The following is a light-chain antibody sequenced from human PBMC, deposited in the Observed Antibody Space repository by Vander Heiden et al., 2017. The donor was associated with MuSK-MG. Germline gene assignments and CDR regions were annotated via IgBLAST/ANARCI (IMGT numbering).Light chain of an antibody. J-gene: IGKJ3*01. CDR1: QDIRRF. CDR3: QQGSDILFT. CDR2: STS. Sequence: DIQMSQSPSSLSASVGDTVTITCRSSQDIRRFLNWYQQKPGTAPRLLLFSTSDLKSGVPPRFSGRGTGTYFSLTISSFQPEDFATYYCQQGSDILFTFGPGT. V-gene: IGKV1-39*01.